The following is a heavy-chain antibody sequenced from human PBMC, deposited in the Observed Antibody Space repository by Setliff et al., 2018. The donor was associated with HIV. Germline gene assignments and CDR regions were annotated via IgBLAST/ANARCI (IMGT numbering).Heavy chain of an antibody. V-gene: IGHV5-51*01. Sequence: GESLKISCKASGYSFTNYWIGWVRQMPGKGLEWIGVIYPGDSVTRYGPSFQGQVSISADTSITTAYLQWSSLKASDTAMYYCTRRRRAPGIEDLEAYWGQGTLVTVSS. CDR2: IYPGDSVT. D-gene: IGHD1-26*01. J-gene: IGHJ4*02. CDR1: GYSFTNYW. CDR3: TRRRRAPGIEDLEAY.